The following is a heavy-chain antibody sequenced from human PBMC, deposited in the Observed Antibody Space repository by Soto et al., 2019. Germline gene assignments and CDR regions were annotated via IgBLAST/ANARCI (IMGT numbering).Heavy chain of an antibody. D-gene: IGHD4-17*01. J-gene: IGHJ5*02. CDR1: GFTFSSYS. CDR2: ISSSSSYI. Sequence: EVQLVESGGGLVKPGGSLRLSCAASGFTFSSYSMNWVRQAPGKGLEWVSSISSSSSYIYYADSVKGRFTISRDNDQNSLYLQMNSLRAEDTAVYYCASGDYGDYGGWFDPWGQGTLVTVSS. CDR3: ASGDYGDYGGWFDP. V-gene: IGHV3-21*01.